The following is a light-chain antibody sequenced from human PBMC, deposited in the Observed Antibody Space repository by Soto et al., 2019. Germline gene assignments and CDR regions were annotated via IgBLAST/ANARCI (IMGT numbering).Light chain of an antibody. V-gene: IGKV3-20*01. J-gene: IGKJ1*01. CDR1: QSVSSSY. CDR2: GAS. CDR3: QQYDSSSWT. Sequence: EIVLTQSPGTLSLSPEERATLSCRASQSVSSSYLAWYQQKPGQAPRLLIYGASSRATGIPDRFSGSGSGTDFTLTISRLEPEDFAVYYCQQYDSSSWTFGQGTKV.